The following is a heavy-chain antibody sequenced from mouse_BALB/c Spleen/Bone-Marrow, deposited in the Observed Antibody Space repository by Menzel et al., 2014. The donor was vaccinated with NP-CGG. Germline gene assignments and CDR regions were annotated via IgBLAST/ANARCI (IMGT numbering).Heavy chain of an antibody. CDR1: GFTFSSYT. J-gene: IGHJ2*01. D-gene: IGHD4-1*01. V-gene: IGHV5-6-4*01. CDR2: ISSGGSYT. CDR3: TREDTNWDFDY. Sequence: EVKLVESGGGVVKPGGSLKLSCAASGFTFSSYTMSWVRQTPEKRLEWVATISSGGSYTYYPDSVKGRFTISRDNAKNTLYLQMSSLESVDTAMYYCTREDTNWDFDYWGQGTTLTVSS.